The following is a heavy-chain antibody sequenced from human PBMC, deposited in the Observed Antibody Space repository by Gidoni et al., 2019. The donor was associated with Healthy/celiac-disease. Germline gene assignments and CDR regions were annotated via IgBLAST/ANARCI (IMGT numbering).Heavy chain of an antibody. D-gene: IGHD3-22*01. V-gene: IGHV1-69*09. J-gene: IGHJ6*02. CDR3: AREEATMIVVATAAGGMDV. Sequence: QVQLVQSGAEVKKPGSSVKVSCKASGGTFSSYAISWVRQAPGQGLEWMGRIIPILGIANYAQKFQGRVTITADKSTSTAYMELSSLRSEDTAVYYCAREEATMIVVATAAGGMDVWGQGTTVTVSS. CDR2: IIPILGIA. CDR1: GGTFSSYA.